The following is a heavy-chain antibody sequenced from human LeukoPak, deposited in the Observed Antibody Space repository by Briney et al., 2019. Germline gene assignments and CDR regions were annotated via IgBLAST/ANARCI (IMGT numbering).Heavy chain of an antibody. D-gene: IGHD3-22*01. J-gene: IGHJ3*02. CDR2: IYYSGRT. V-gene: IGHV4-39*07. CDR1: GGSISTSYY. CDR3: AKTNGYGLIDI. Sequence: SETLSLTCTVSGGSISTSYYWGWIRQPPGKGLEWIGTIYYSGRTYYNPSLKSRVTISLDTSRNQFSLKLNSVTAADTAVYYCAKTNGYGLIDIWGQGTMVTVSS.